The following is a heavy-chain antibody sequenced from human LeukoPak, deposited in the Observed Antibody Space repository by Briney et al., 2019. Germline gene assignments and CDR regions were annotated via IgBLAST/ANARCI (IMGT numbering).Heavy chain of an antibody. J-gene: IGHJ4*02. Sequence: SVKVSCKASGGTFSSYAISWVRQAPGQGLEWMGGIIPIFGTANYAQKFQGRVTITADESTSTAYMELSSLRPEDTAVYYCARGNIIRSSSSPGDYWGQGTLVTVSS. CDR2: IIPIFGTA. V-gene: IGHV1-69*13. CDR1: GGTFSSYA. CDR3: ARGNIIRSSSSPGDY. D-gene: IGHD6-6*01.